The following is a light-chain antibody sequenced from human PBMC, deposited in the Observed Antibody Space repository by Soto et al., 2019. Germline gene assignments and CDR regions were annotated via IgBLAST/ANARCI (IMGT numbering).Light chain of an antibody. CDR1: QSVSSSY. J-gene: IGKJ2*01. V-gene: IGKV3-20*01. CDR3: QQYGSSPMYT. CDR2: GAS. Sequence: EIVLTQSPGTLSLSPGERATLSCRASQSVSSSYLDWYQQKPGQAPRLLIYGASSRATGIPDRFTGSGSGTDFTLTISRLEPEDVAVYYCQQYGSSPMYTFGQGTKLEIK.